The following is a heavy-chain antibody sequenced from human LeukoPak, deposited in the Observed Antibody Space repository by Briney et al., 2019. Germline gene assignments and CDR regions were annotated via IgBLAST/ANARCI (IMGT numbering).Heavy chain of an antibody. D-gene: IGHD1-1*01. CDR3: ASLELERTNDY. J-gene: IGHJ4*02. CDR2: INHSGST. Sequence: PSETLSLTCAVYGGSFSGYYWSWIRQPPGKGLEWIGEINHSGSTNYNPSLKSRVTISVDTSKNQFSLKLSSVTAADTAVYYCASLELERTNDYWGQGTLVTVSS. CDR1: GGSFSGYY. V-gene: IGHV4-34*01.